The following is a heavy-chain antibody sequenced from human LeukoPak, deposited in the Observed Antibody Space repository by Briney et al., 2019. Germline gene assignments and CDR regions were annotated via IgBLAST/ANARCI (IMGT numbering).Heavy chain of an antibody. D-gene: IGHD1-26*01. Sequence: PSETLSLTCTVSGGSISSGDYYWRWIRQPPGKGLEWIGYIYYSGSTYYNPSLKSRVTISVDTSKNQFSLKLSSVTAADTAVYYCARVEATDSGSYYLHFDYWGQGTLVTVSS. J-gene: IGHJ4*02. CDR2: IYYSGST. V-gene: IGHV4-30-4*08. CDR3: ARVEATDSGSYYLHFDY. CDR1: GGSISSGDYY.